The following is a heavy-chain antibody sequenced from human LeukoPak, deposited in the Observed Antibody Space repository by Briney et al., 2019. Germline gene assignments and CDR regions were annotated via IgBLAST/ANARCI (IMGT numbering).Heavy chain of an antibody. CDR1: GFTFSSYA. V-gene: IGHV3-30*04. Sequence: GRSLRLSCAASGFTFSSYAMHWVRQAPGKGLEWVAVISYDGSNKYYADSVKGRFTISRDNSKNTLYLQMNSLRAEDTAVYYCASWGDDASDIWGQGTMVTVSS. J-gene: IGHJ3*02. CDR3: ASWGDDASDI. CDR2: ISYDGSNK. D-gene: IGHD3-16*01.